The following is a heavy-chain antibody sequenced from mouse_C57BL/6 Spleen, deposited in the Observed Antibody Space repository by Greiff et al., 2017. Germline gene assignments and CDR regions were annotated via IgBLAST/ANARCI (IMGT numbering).Heavy chain of an antibody. Sequence: EVKLVESGGGLVKPGGSLKLSCAASGFTFSDYGMHWVRQAPEKGLEWVAYISSGSSTIYYADTVKGRFTISRDNAKNTLFLQMTSRRSEDTAMYNCERTTTVVHFDDWGQGTTLTVSS. CDR3: ERTTTVVHFDD. D-gene: IGHD1-1*01. CDR2: ISSGSSTI. V-gene: IGHV5-17*01. J-gene: IGHJ2*01. CDR1: GFTFSDYG.